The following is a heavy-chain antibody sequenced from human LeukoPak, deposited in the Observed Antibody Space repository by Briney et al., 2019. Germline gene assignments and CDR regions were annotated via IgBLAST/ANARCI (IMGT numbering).Heavy chain of an antibody. CDR3: AKVPLVVPAAMGDY. CDR2: ISGSGGST. D-gene: IGHD2-2*01. V-gene: IGHV3-23*01. CDR1: GFTFSSYA. J-gene: IGHJ4*02. Sequence: GGSLTLSCAASGFTFSSYAMSWVRQAPGEGLEWVSAISGSGGSTYYADSVKGRFTISRDNSENTLYLQMNSLRAEDTAVYYCAKVPLVVPAAMGDYWGQGTLVTVSS.